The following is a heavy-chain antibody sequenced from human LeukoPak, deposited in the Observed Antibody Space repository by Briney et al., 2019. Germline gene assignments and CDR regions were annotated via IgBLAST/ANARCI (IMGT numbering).Heavy chain of an antibody. V-gene: IGHV4-34*01. CDR3: ARGIRDYDSSGFYFDY. Sequence: KPSETLSLTCAVYGGSFSGYYWSWIRQPPGKGLEWIGEINHSGSTNYNPSLKSRVTISVDTSKNQFSLKLSSVTAADTAVYYCARGIRDYDSSGFYFDYWGQGTLVTVSS. CDR1: GGSFSGYY. CDR2: INHSGST. J-gene: IGHJ4*02. D-gene: IGHD3-22*01.